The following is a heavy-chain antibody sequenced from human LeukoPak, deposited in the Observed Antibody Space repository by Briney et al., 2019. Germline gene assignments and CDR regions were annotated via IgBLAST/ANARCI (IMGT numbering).Heavy chain of an antibody. D-gene: IGHD6-13*01. Sequence: ASVKVSCTASGNTFTNYGFSWVRQAPGQGLDWMGWISAYNGNTNPTQKLQGRVTMTTDASTRTAYMERRSLRSDDTAVYYCARGAREQQQDYYYGLDVWGQGTTVTVSS. V-gene: IGHV1-18*01. J-gene: IGHJ6*02. CDR1: GNTFTNYG. CDR2: ISAYNGNT. CDR3: ARGAREQQQDYYYGLDV.